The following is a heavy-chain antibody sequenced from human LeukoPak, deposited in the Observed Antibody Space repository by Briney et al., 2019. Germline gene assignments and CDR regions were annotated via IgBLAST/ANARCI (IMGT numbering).Heavy chain of an antibody. V-gene: IGHV4-4*09. Sequence: SETLSLTCTVSGDSISSYYWSWIRQPPGKGLEWIGYIYTSGGTNYIPSLKGRVTISIDTSKNQFSLKLSSVTAADTAVYYCARTNDYAMYNWFDPWGQGTLVTVSS. D-gene: IGHD4-17*01. CDR2: IYTSGGT. J-gene: IGHJ5*02. CDR3: ARTNDYAMYNWFDP. CDR1: GDSISSYY.